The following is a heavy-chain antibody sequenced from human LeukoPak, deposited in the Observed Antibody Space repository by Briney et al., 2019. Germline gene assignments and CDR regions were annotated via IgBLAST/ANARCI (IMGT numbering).Heavy chain of an antibody. CDR2: IKQDGSEK. V-gene: IGHV3-7*01. Sequence: GGSLRLSCAASGFTFSSYWMSWVRQAPGKGLEWVANIKQDGSEKYYVDSVKGRFTISRDNAKNSLYLQMNSLRAEDTAVYYGVREVSSSWYGGYSWFDPWGQGTLVTVSS. D-gene: IGHD6-13*01. CDR3: VREVSSSWYGGYSWFDP. J-gene: IGHJ5*02. CDR1: GFTFSSYW.